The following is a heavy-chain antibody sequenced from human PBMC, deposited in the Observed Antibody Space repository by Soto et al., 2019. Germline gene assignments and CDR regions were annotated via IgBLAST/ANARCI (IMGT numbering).Heavy chain of an antibody. CDR2: IYHSGST. Sequence: PSETLSLTCTVSGGSISSGGYYWSWIRQHPGKGLEWIGYIYHSGSTYYNPSLKSRVTISVDTSKNQFSLKLSSVTAADTAVYYCARELEDYGEIWGQGTLVTVSS. D-gene: IGHD4-17*01. CDR1: GGSISSGGYY. J-gene: IGHJ4*02. CDR3: ARELEDYGEI. V-gene: IGHV4-31*03.